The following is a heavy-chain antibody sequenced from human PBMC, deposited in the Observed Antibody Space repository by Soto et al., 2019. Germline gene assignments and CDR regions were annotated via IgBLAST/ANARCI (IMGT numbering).Heavy chain of an antibody. CDR2: ISAHNGNT. J-gene: IGHJ4*02. CDR3: ARGRSGDY. Sequence: QVHLVQSGAEVKKPGASVKVSCKASGYTFTSYGITWVRQAPGQGLEWMGWISAHNGNTDYAQKLQGRVIVTRDTSTSPAYMELRSLISDDTAVYYCARGRSGDYWGQGALVTVSS. V-gene: IGHV1-18*01. CDR1: GYTFTSYG.